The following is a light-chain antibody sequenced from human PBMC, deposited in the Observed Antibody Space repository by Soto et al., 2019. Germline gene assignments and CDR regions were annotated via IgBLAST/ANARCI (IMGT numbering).Light chain of an antibody. J-gene: IGKJ1*01. Sequence: DIQMTQSPSSVSASVGERVTITCRASQSIRSYLNWYQQKQGKAPKLXIYKASTLKSGVPSRFSGSGSGTEFTLTISSLQPDDFATYYCQHYNSYSEAFGQGTKVDIK. CDR2: KAS. CDR3: QHYNSYSEA. V-gene: IGKV1-5*03. CDR1: QSIRSY.